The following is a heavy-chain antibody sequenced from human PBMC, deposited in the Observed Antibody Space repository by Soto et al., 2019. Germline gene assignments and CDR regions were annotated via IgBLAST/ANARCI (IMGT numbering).Heavy chain of an antibody. CDR3: ARAGLPGIAVAGTDY. CDR1: GYTFTGYY. CDR2: INPNSGGT. V-gene: IGHV1-2*04. Sequence: QVQLVQSGAEVKKPGASVKVSCKASGYTFTGYYMHWVRQAPGQGLGWMGWINPNSGGTNYAQKFQGWVTMTRDTSISTAYMELSRLRSDDTAVYYCARAGLPGIAVAGTDYWGQGTLVTVSS. D-gene: IGHD6-19*01. J-gene: IGHJ4*02.